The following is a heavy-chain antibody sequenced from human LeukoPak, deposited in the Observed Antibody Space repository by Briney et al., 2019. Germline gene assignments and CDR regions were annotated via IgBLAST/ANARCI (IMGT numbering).Heavy chain of an antibody. CDR2: IVGDGGGI. V-gene: IGHV3-23*01. Sequence: GGSLRLSCAASGFTFSTYAMNWVRQAPGKGLEWVSVIVGDGGGIHYADSVSGRFTISRDNSRNTLYLQMNSLRVEDTAVYYCAKDRIPDGKYSIDFWGQGTLVTVSS. J-gene: IGHJ4*02. CDR3: AKDRIPDGKYSIDF. D-gene: IGHD5-24*01. CDR1: GFTFSTYA.